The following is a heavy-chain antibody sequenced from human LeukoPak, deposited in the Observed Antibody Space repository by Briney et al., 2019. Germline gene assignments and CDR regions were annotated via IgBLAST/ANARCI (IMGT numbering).Heavy chain of an antibody. V-gene: IGHV1-58*01. J-gene: IGHJ3*02. D-gene: IGHD3-3*01. CDR3: AAADFILRSWGAFDI. CDR2: IVVGSGNT. CDR1: GFTFTSSA. Sequence: GTSVKVSCKASGFTFTSSAVQWVRQARGQRLEWIGWIVVGSGNTNYAQRFQERVTITRDMSTSTAYMKLSSLRSEDTAVYYCAAADFILRSWGAFDIWGQGTMVTVSS.